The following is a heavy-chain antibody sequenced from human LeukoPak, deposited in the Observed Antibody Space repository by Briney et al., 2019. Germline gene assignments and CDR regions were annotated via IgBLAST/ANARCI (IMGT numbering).Heavy chain of an antibody. D-gene: IGHD3-10*01. J-gene: IGHJ4*02. CDR2: ISGSGFST. Sequence: GGSLRLSCAASGFTFSSHAMSWVRQAPGKGLEWVSAISGSGFSTYYADSVRGRFTISRDNSKNTLYLQMSSLRAEDTAIYYCAKISGSGSYYFTYWGQGTLVTVSS. CDR1: GFTFSSHA. V-gene: IGHV3-23*01. CDR3: AKISGSGSYYFTY.